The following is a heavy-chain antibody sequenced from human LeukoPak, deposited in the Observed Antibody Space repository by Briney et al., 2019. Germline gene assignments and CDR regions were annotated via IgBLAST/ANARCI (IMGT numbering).Heavy chain of an antibody. CDR2: ISYDGSNK. D-gene: IGHD3-22*01. V-gene: IGHV3-30*18. CDR3: AKGGYYDSSGYYQPGL. Sequence: PGGSLRLPCAASGFTFSSYGMHWVRQAPGKGLEWVAVISYDGSNKYYADSVKGRFTISRDNSKNTLYLQMNSLRAEDTAVYYCAKGGYYDSSGYYQPGLWGQGTLVTVSS. CDR1: GFTFSSYG. J-gene: IGHJ4*02.